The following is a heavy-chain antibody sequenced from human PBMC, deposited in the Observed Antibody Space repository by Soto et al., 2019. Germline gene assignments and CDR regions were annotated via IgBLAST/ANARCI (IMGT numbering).Heavy chain of an antibody. V-gene: IGHV5-51*01. D-gene: IGHD3-22*01. J-gene: IGHJ4*02. CDR2: IYPGDSDT. CDR1: GYSFTSYW. Sequence: PGESLKISCKGSGYSFTSYWIGWVRQMPGKGLEWMGIIYPGDSDTRYSPSFQGQVTIPADKSISTAYLQWSSLKASDTAMYYCARHLAGTYYYDSSGYYHYFDYWGQGTLVTVSS. CDR3: ARHLAGTYYYDSSGYYHYFDY.